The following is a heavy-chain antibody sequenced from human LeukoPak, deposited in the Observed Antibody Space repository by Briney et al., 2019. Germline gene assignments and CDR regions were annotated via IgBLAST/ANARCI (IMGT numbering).Heavy chain of an antibody. CDR2: ISGSGGST. CDR1: GFTFSSYA. V-gene: IGHV3-23*01. D-gene: IGHD6-19*01. J-gene: IGHJ4*02. Sequence: GGSLRLSCAACGFTFSSYAMSWVRQAPGKGLEWVSAISGSGGSTYYADSVKGRFTISRDNSKNTLYLQMNSLRAEDTAVYYCAKDDSSAWHYYFDYWGQGTLVTVSS. CDR3: AKDDSSAWHYYFDY.